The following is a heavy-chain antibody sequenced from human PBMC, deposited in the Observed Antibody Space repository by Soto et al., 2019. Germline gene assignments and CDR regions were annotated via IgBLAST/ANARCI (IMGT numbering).Heavy chain of an antibody. V-gene: IGHV5-51*01. CDR1: GYSVTEYC. D-gene: IGHD2-2*01. Sequence: GESLKISCKDSGYSVTEYCIDWLRQMPWKCLELIGFIYPGDSDTRYSRSVEGQVNISADKSISTAYLQWSGLKASDTAMYYCARRKASSTTSLSFRAGFDYWGQGTLVTVSS. J-gene: IGHJ4*02. CDR3: ARRKASSTTSLSFRAGFDY. CDR2: IYPGDSDT.